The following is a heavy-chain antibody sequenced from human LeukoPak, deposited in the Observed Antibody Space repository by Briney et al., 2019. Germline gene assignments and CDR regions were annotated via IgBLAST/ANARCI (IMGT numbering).Heavy chain of an antibody. J-gene: IGHJ4*02. Sequence: PGGSPRLSCAASGFTFNDYTMTWVRQAPGKGLEWVSSITGDYNYIFYADSVKGRFTISRDNAQNSLFLELNSLRGEDTAVYYCARERNFYYFDYWGQGALVTVSS. CDR1: GFTFNDYT. V-gene: IGHV3-21*01. D-gene: IGHD3-3*01. CDR2: ITGDYNYI. CDR3: ARERNFYYFDY.